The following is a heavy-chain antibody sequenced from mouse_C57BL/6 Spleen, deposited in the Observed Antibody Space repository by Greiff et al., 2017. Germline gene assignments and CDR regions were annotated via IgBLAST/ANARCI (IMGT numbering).Heavy chain of an antibody. CDR2: IYPGNSDT. J-gene: IGHJ4*01. V-gene: IGHV1-5*01. CDR3: TVDGSSWGAMDY. Sequence: DVKLVESGTVLARPGASVKMSCKTSGYTFTSYWMHWVKQRPGQGLEWIGAIYPGNSDTSYNQKFKGKAKLTAVTSASTAYMELSSLTNEDSAVYYCTVDGSSWGAMDYWGQGTSVTVSS. D-gene: IGHD1-1*01. CDR1: GYTFTSYW.